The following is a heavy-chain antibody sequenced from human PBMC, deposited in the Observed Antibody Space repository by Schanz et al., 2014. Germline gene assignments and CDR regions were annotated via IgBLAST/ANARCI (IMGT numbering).Heavy chain of an antibody. D-gene: IGHD5-12*01. V-gene: IGHV3-23*04. J-gene: IGHJ4*02. CDR2: ISGSGGST. CDR3: ARGIGGYGANNYFDY. CDR1: GFTFGSYG. Sequence: EVQLVESGGGLVKPGGSLRLSCAASGFTFGSYGMSWVRQGPGKGLEWVSGISGSGGSTYYADSVKGRFTISRDNSKNTLYLQMNSLRSEDTAVYSCARGIGGYGANNYFDYWGQGTLXTVSS.